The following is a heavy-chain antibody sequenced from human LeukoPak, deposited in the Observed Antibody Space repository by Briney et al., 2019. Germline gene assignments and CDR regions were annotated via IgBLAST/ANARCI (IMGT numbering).Heavy chain of an antibody. CDR2: IYYTGST. CDR1: GGSVSSGSYY. Sequence: SETLSLTCTVSGGSVSSGSYYWRWIRQPPGKGLEWIGFIYYTGSTNYSPSLKSRVTISVDASKNQFSLRLTSVTAADTAVYYCARDRRFGESNYWGQGTLVTVSS. J-gene: IGHJ4*02. D-gene: IGHD3-10*01. CDR3: ARDRRFGESNY. V-gene: IGHV4-61*01.